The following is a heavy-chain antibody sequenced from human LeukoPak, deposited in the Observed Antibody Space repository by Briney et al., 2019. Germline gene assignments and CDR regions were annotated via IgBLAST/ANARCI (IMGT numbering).Heavy chain of an antibody. CDR2: INPNSGGT. V-gene: IGHV1-2*02. J-gene: IGHJ4*02. CDR1: GYTFTGYY. CDR3: TRDLTQWLVRYYFDY. Sequence: ASVKVSCKASGYTFTGYYMHWVRQAPGQGLEWMGWINPNSGGTNYAQKFQGRVTVTRDTSISTVYMELRRLRSDDTAVYYCTRDLTQWLVRYYFDYWGQGTLVTASS. D-gene: IGHD6-19*01.